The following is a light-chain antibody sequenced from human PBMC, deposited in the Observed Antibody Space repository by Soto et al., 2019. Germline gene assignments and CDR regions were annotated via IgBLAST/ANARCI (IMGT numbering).Light chain of an antibody. V-gene: IGKV3-15*01. CDR1: QSVSSY. CDR3: QQYHNWPIT. CDR2: DAS. J-gene: IGKJ5*01. Sequence: DIGLTQSPANLSLSPGERATLSSRASQSVSSYLAWHQQKPGQAPRILMYDASTRATGISARFSGSGSGTEFPLTISSLQSEDFAVYYCQQYHNWPITFGRGTRLEIK.